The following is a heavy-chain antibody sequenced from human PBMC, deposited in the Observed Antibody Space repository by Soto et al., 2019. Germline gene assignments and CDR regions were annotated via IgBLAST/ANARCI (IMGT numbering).Heavy chain of an antibody. V-gene: IGHV1-2*02. CDR2: IGPESGAT. J-gene: IGHJ4*02. D-gene: IGHD3-10*01. CDR3: ARVPPWGNSAGDYYIQHYDS. Sequence: ASVKVSCKASGYTFTGHYIHWVRQAPEQGPEWMGEIGPESGATRYAQRFQGRVTMTRDMSITTAYLELSSLRSEDPAVYYCARVPPWGNSAGDYYIQHYDSWGQGTPVTVSS. CDR1: GYTFTGHY.